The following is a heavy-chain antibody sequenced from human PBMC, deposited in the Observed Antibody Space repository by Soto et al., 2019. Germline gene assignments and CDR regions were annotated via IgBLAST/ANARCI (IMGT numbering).Heavy chain of an antibody. Sequence: SETLSLTCTVSGGSISSYYWSWIRQPPGKGLEWIGYIYYSGSTNYNPSLKSRVTISVDTSKNQFSLKLSSVTAADTAVYYCARSNYPHTGDYYYYGLDVWGQGTTVTVSS. CDR2: IYYSGST. V-gene: IGHV4-59*01. J-gene: IGHJ6*02. CDR1: GGSISSYY. D-gene: IGHD4-4*01. CDR3: ARSNYPHTGDYYYYGLDV.